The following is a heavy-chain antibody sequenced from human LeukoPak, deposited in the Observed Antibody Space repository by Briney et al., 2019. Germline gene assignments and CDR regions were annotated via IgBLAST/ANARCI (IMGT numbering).Heavy chain of an antibody. Sequence: SETLSLACTVSSGSISSYYWSWIRQPPGKGLEWIGYIYYSGSTNYNPSLKSRVTISVDTSKNQFSLKLSSVTAADTAVYYCARDRLHDAFDIWGQGTMVTVSS. CDR1: SGSISSYY. V-gene: IGHV4-59*01. CDR3: ARDRLHDAFDI. J-gene: IGHJ3*02. CDR2: IYYSGST.